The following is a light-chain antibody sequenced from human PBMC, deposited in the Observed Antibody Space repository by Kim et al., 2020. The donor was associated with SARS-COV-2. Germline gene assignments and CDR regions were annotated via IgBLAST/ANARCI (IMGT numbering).Light chain of an antibody. CDR3: QAWDSSTAV. CDR1: KLGDKY. V-gene: IGLV3-1*01. J-gene: IGLJ2*01. CDR2: QDS. Sequence: VPPGQTASMTCSGDKLGDKYACWYQQKPGQSPVLVIYQDSKRPSGIPERFSGSNSGNTATLTISGTQAMDEADYYCQAWDSSTAVFGGGTQLTVL.